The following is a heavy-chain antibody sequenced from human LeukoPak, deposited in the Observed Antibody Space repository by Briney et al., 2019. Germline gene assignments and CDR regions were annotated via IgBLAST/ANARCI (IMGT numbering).Heavy chain of an antibody. D-gene: IGHD3-16*02. CDR3: AKFLGSYDYVWGSYRHDAFDI. V-gene: IGHV1-69*13. CDR1: GGTFSSYA. J-gene: IGHJ3*02. CDR2: IIPIFGTA. Sequence: GASVKVSCKASGGTFSSYAISWVRQAPGQGLEWMGGIIPIFGTANYAQKFQGRVTITADESTSTAYMELRSLRSDDTAVYYCAKFLGSYDYVWGSYRHDAFDIWGQGTMVTVSS.